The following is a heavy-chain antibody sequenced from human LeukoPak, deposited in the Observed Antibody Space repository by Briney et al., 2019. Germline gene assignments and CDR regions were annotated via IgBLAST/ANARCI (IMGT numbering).Heavy chain of an antibody. J-gene: IGHJ5*02. CDR2: IYYSGST. V-gene: IGHV4-39*01. D-gene: IGHD3-9*01. Sequence: SETLSLTCTVSGGSISSSSYYWGWIRQPPGTGLEWIGSIYYSGSTYYNPSLKSRVTISVDTSKNQFSLKLSSVTAADTAVYYCARHRADILTGYYGSGCWFDPWGQGTLVTVSS. CDR1: GGSISSSSYY. CDR3: ARHRADILTGYYGSGCWFDP.